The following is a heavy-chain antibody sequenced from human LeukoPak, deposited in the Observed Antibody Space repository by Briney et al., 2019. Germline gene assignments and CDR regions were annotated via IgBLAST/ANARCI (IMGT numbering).Heavy chain of an antibody. J-gene: IGHJ4*02. CDR3: AKRYMANTGPIDY. Sequence: GGSLRLSCAASGLTLSDYAMRWVRQAPGQGLDWVFGMSGSTKRKYYADSVKGRFNNSRDNLKRTLYLEMNSLRAQDTAVYYCAKRYMANTGPIDYWGQGTLVTVSS. CDR1: GLTLSDYA. CDR2: MSGSTKRK. V-gene: IGHV3-23*01. D-gene: IGHD1-1*01.